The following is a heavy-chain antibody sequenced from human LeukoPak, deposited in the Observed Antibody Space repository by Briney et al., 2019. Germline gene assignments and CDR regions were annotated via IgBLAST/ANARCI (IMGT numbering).Heavy chain of an antibody. CDR2: ISWNSGSL. CDR1: GFTFYDYA. D-gene: IGHD1-1*01. Sequence: GGSLRLSCAASGFTFYDYAMHWVRHAPGKGLEWVSGISWNSGSLGYADSVKGRFTISRDSAENSLYLQMNSLRAEDTALYYCARDNWDDGGLDYWGQGTLVTVSS. V-gene: IGHV3-9*01. J-gene: IGHJ4*02. CDR3: ARDNWDDGGLDY.